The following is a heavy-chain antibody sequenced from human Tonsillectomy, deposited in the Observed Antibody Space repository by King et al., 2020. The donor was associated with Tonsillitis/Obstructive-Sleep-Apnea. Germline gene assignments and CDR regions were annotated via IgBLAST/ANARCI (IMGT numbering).Heavy chain of an antibody. CDR2: IWYDGSNK. J-gene: IGHJ4*02. D-gene: IGHD1-7*01. Sequence: VQLVESGGGVVQPGRSLRLSCAASGFTFSSYGMHRVRQAPGKGLEWVAVIWYDGSNKYYADSVKGRFTISRDNSKNTLYLQMNSLRAEDTAVYYCARAELELGIDYWGQGTLVTVSS. V-gene: IGHV3-33*01. CDR3: ARAELELGIDY. CDR1: GFTFSSYG.